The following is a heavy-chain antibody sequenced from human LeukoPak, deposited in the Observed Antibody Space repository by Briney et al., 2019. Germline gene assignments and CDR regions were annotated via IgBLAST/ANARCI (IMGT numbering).Heavy chain of an antibody. Sequence: GGSLRLSCTASGFTFGDYAMSWVRQAPGKGLEWVGFIRSKAYGGTTEYAASVKGRFTISRDDSKSIAYLQMNSLKTEDTAVYYCTSFVGATTGASPNWGQGTLVTVSS. V-gene: IGHV3-49*04. CDR1: GFTFGDYA. CDR3: TSFVGATTGASPN. J-gene: IGHJ4*02. CDR2: IRSKAYGGTT. D-gene: IGHD1-26*01.